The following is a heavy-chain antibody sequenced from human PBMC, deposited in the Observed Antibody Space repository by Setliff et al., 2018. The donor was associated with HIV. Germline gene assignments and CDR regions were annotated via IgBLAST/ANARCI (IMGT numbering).Heavy chain of an antibody. D-gene: IGHD5-12*01. V-gene: IGHV4-4*02. CDR1: GGSISSSNW. CDR3: ARLFQWMSFAFDI. J-gene: IGHJ3*02. Sequence: SETLSLTCAVSGGSISSSNWWSWVRQPPGKGLEWIGEIYHSGSTNYNPSLKSRVTISVDKSKNHFSLQLRSVTAADTAVYYCARLFQWMSFAFDIWGQGTMVTVSS. CDR2: IYHSGST.